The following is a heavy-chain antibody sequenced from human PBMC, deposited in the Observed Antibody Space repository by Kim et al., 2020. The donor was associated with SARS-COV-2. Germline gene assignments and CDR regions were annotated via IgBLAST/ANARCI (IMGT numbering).Heavy chain of an antibody. CDR1: GGSISSSSYY. J-gene: IGHJ6*02. CDR3: AGSWSNYYYYYGMDV. D-gene: IGHD6-13*01. V-gene: IGHV4-39*01. Sequence: SETLSLTCTVSGGSISSSSYYWGWIRQPPGKGLEWIGSIYYSGSTYYNPSLKSRVTISVDTSKNQFSLKLSSVTAADTAVYYCAGSWSNYYYYYGMDVWGQGTTVTVSS. CDR2: IYYSGST.